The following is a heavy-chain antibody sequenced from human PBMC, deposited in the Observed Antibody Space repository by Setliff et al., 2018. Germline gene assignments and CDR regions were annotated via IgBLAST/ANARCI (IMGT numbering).Heavy chain of an antibody. CDR1: RYTFSGYY. CDR3: ARDRYYNSWSGTSVTAPHDAFDI. J-gene: IGHJ3*02. Sequence: ASVKVSCKASRYTFSGYYMHWVRQAPGQGLEWMGWINLNSGGTKFAQKFQGRVTMTRDTSTSTVYMEVSSLRSEDTAVYYCARDRYYNSWSGTSVTAPHDAFDIWGQGTMVTVSS. V-gene: IGHV1-2*02. D-gene: IGHD3-3*01. CDR2: INLNSGGT.